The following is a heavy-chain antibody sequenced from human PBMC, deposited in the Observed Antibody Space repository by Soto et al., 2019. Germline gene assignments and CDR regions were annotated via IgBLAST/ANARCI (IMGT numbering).Heavy chain of an antibody. J-gene: IGHJ4*02. D-gene: IGHD2-21*02. CDR2: ISYDGSDE. Sequence: QVQLVESGGGVVQPGRSLRLSCAASGFTFSPYTMHWVRQAPGRGLEWVAVISYDGSDEYYADSVKGRVTISRDNSKNTLYLQMNSLRADDTAVYYCARGGGFCGGDCYKGGIDYWGQGTLVTVSS. CDR1: GFTFSPYT. V-gene: IGHV3-30-3*01. CDR3: ARGGGFCGGDCYKGGIDY.